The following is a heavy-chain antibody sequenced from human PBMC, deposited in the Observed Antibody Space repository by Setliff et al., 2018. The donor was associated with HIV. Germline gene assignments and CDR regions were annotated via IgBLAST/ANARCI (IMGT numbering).Heavy chain of an antibody. J-gene: IGHJ6*03. D-gene: IGHD6-6*01. Sequence: EASVKVSCKASGGTFSNYAISWVRQAPGQGLEWMGRIIPIFRSVTYAQRFKGRVTITADTSTSTVYMELSSLRSEDTAVYYCARDRQQVFHYMDVWAKGTTVTVSS. CDR3: ARDRQQVFHYMDV. V-gene: IGHV1-69*06. CDR1: GGTFSNYA. CDR2: IIPIFRSV.